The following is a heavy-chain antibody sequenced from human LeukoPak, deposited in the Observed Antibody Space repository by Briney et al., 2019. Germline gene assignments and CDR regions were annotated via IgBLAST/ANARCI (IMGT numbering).Heavy chain of an antibody. V-gene: IGHV4-34*01. J-gene: IGHJ6*03. Sequence: SETLSLTCAVYGGSFSGYYWSWIRQPPGKGLEWIGEINHSGSTNYNPSLKSRVTISVDTSKNQFSLKLSSVTAADTAVYYCARLRALNYYDSSGYYRYYYYMDVWGKGTTVTVSS. CDR2: INHSGST. D-gene: IGHD3-22*01. CDR3: ARLRALNYYDSSGYYRYYYYMDV. CDR1: GGSFSGYY.